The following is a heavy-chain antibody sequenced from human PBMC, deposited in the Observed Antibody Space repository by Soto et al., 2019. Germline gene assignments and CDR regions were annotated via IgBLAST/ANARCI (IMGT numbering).Heavy chain of an antibody. CDR2: NYYSGIT. Sequence: SETLSLTCTVSGGSISSGGYYWTWIRQHPGKGLEWLGYNYYSGITYYNTSLKSRVTISLDTSKNQFFPKLSSVTAVDTAVYYCARGSSIAGLYYGMDVWGQGTTVT. D-gene: IGHD6-6*01. CDR3: ARGSSIAGLYYGMDV. V-gene: IGHV4-31*03. CDR1: GGSISSGGYY. J-gene: IGHJ6*02.